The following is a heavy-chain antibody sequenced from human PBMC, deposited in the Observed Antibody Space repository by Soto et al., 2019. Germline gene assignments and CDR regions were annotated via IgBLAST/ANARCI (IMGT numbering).Heavy chain of an antibody. Sequence: QVQLVESGGGLVKPGGSLRLSCAASGFSFSDSYMSWVRQAPGKGLEWVAYISGSSGYTGYADSVKGRFTISRDNAKNSLYLQMNSLRVEDTAVYCCARDRGGYGPPDVWGQGTTVTVSS. V-gene: IGHV3-11*06. J-gene: IGHJ6*02. D-gene: IGHD3-10*01. CDR1: GFSFSDSY. CDR3: ARDRGGYGPPDV. CDR2: ISGSSGYT.